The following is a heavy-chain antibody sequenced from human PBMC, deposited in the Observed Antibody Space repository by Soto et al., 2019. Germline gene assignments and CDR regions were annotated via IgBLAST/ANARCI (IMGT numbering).Heavy chain of an antibody. CDR2: ISYDGSNE. CDR3: ASIPFPIAAPYYFDY. V-gene: IGHV3-30*03. J-gene: IGHJ4*02. CDR1: GFTFSSYG. Sequence: PGGSLRLSCAVSGFTFSSYGMHWVRQAPGKGLEWVAHISYDGSNEHYADSVKGRFTISRDNAKNSLYMQMNSLRAEDTAVYYCASIPFPIAAPYYFDYWGQGTLVTVSS. D-gene: IGHD6-13*01.